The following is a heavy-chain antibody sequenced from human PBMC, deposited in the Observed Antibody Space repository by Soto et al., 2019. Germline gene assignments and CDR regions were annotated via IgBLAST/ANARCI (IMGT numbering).Heavy chain of an antibody. CDR2: IWYDGSNK. D-gene: IGHD3-3*01. CDR3: ARDLVGYDFWSGYPRPDYGMDV. CDR1: GFTFSSYG. V-gene: IGHV3-33*01. Sequence: GGSLRLSCAASGFTFSSYGMHWVRQAPGKGLEWVAVIWYDGSNKYYADSVKGRFTISRDNSKNTLYLQMNSLRAEDTAVYYCARDLVGYDFWSGYPRPDYGMDVWGQGTTVTVSS. J-gene: IGHJ6*02.